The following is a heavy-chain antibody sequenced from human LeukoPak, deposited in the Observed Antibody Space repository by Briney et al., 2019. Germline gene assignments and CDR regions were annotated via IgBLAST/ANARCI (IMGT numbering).Heavy chain of an antibody. D-gene: IGHD2-15*01. CDR2: ISSSGSDI. Sequence: GGSLRLSCTVSGITFGNHEMTWVRQAPGKGLEWVSHISSSGSDIYYADSVKGRFTISRDNAKGSLYLQMNSLTSDDTALYYCASDPRPSGGGPLDYWGQGTLVTVSS. J-gene: IGHJ4*02. CDR3: ASDPRPSGGGPLDY. V-gene: IGHV3-48*03. CDR1: GITFGNHE.